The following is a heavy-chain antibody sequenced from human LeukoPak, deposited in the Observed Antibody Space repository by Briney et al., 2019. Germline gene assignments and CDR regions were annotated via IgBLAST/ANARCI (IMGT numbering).Heavy chain of an antibody. Sequence: GGSLRLSCAASGFTFSIYGMSWVGKSPGKGLEWVSAISGSASGHITNYADSVKGRFTISRDNYKNTLYLQMNSLRVEDTAVYYCANHRSAFEFWGQGTLVTVSS. V-gene: IGHV3-23*01. D-gene: IGHD3-10*01. CDR3: ANHRSAFEF. J-gene: IGHJ4*02. CDR2: ISGSASGHIT. CDR1: GFTFSIYG.